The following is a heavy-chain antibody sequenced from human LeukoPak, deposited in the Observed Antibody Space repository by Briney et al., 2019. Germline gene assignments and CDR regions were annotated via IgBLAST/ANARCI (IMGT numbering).Heavy chain of an antibody. Sequence: ASVKVSCKASDYTFTSYGISWVRQAPGQGLEWMGWISAYNGNTNYAQKLQGRVTMTTDTSTSTAYMELRSLRSDDTAVYYCARDTYYYGSGSYYSTFDYWGQGTLVTVSS. V-gene: IGHV1-18*04. CDR1: DYTFTSYG. D-gene: IGHD3-10*01. CDR2: ISAYNGNT. J-gene: IGHJ4*02. CDR3: ARDTYYYGSGSYYSTFDY.